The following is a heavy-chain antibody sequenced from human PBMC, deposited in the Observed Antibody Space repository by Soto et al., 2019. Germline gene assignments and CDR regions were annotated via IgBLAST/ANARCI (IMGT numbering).Heavy chain of an antibody. J-gene: IGHJ5*02. D-gene: IGHD6-13*01. CDR1: GGSISSSNW. CDR2: IYHSGST. V-gene: IGHV4-4*02. CDR3: ARDGEGLGSSWRGWFDP. Sequence: QVQLQESGPGLVKPSGTLSLTCAVSGGSISSSNWWSWVRQPPGKGLEWIGEIYHSGSTNYNPSLKSRVTISVDKSKNQFSLKLSSVTAADTAVHYCARDGEGLGSSWRGWFDPWGQGTLVTVSS.